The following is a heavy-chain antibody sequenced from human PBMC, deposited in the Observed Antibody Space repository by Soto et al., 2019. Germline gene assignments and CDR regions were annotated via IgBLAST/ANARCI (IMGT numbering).Heavy chain of an antibody. V-gene: IGHV2-5*01. CDR3: AHEYRSGYYDFWSGYHPFDP. D-gene: IGHD3-3*01. CDR2: IYWNDDK. Sequence: QITLKESGPTLVKPTQTLTLTCTFSGFSLSTSGVGVGWIRQPPGKALEWLALIYWNDDKRYSPSLKSRLTITQDTSKNQVVLTMTNMDPVDTATYYCAHEYRSGYYDFWSGYHPFDPWGQGTLVTVSS. J-gene: IGHJ5*02. CDR1: GFSLSTSGVG.